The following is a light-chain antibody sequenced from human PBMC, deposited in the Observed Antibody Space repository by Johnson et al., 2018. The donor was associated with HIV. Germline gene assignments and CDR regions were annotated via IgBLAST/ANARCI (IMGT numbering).Light chain of an antibody. CDR3: GTWASSLGLV. CDR1: SSNIGNNY. J-gene: IGLJ1*01. CDR2: ENN. Sequence: QSVLTQPPSVSAAPGQKVTISCSGSSSNIGNNYVSWYQQLPGTAPKLLIYENNKRPSGIPDRFSGSKSGTSATLGITGLQTGDEADYYCGTWASSLGLVFGTGTKVTVL. V-gene: IGLV1-51*02.